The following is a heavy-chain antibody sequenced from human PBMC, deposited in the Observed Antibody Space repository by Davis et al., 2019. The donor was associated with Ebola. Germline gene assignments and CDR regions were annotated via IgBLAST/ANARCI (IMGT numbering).Heavy chain of an antibody. V-gene: IGHV4-59*01. Sequence: SETLSLTCTVSGGSISNYFWGWIRQPPGEGLEWIGYTHYTGATNYNPSLKSRVTTSVDTSKNQFSLNLTSVTAADTAVYYCVRARGRYYYMDVWGRGTTVTVSS. D-gene: IGHD3-16*01. CDR1: GGSISNYF. CDR2: THYTGAT. J-gene: IGHJ6*03. CDR3: VRARGRYYYMDV.